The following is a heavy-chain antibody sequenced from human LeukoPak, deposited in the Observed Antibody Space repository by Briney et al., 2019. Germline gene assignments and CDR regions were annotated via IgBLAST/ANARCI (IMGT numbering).Heavy chain of an antibody. CDR2: ISSSGSTI. D-gene: IGHD3-9*01. V-gene: IGHV3-11*01. CDR3: ARGFPTYYDILTHFDY. J-gene: IGHJ4*02. CDR1: GFTFGDYA. Sequence: TGGSLRLSCTASGFTFGDYAMSWIRQAPGKGLEWVSYISSSGSTIYYADSVKGRFTISRDNAKNSLYLQMNSLRAEDTAVYYCARGFPTYYDILTHFDYWGQGTLVTVSS.